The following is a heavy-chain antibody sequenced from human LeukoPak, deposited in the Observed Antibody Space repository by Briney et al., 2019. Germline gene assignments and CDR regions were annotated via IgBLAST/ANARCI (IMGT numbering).Heavy chain of an antibody. V-gene: IGHV3-7*01. D-gene: IGHD4-11*01. J-gene: IGHJ4*02. CDR1: GFTFSSHW. Sequence: GSLRLSCAASGFTFSSHWMDWVRQAPGKGLEWVANIKQDGSESYYLDSVKGRFTISRDNAKSSLYLQMNSLRAEDTAVYYCARQTVTYEFRGQGTLVTVSS. CDR3: ARQTVTYEF. CDR2: IKQDGSES.